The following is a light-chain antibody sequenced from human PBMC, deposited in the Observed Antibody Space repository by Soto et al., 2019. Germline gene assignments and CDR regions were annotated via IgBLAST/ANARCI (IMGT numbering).Light chain of an antibody. CDR1: QSISSG. V-gene: IGKV1-5*03. Sequence: DIQMTQSPSTLSASVGDRVTITCRASQSISSGLAWYQQKPGKAPKLLIYKASSLESGVPSRFSGSGSGTEFTLTISSLQPDDVATYYCQQYNSYLYTFGQGTKLEIK. CDR3: QQYNSYLYT. J-gene: IGKJ2*01. CDR2: KAS.